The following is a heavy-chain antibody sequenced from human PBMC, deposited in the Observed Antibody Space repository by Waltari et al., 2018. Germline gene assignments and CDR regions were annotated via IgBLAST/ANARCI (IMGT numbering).Heavy chain of an antibody. CDR1: GGSITSNRHY. CDR2: ISYAGAT. CDR3: ATYIGASVGTAAFDV. V-gene: IGHV4-39*01. D-gene: IGHD5-12*01. Sequence: LVKTSETLSLTCSVSGGSITSNRHYWGWLRQPPGQGLEWIGTISYAGATYSSPSLNSRVTVSRDTSKNQLSLTLGSVTASDTAVYYCATYIGASVGTAAFDVWGQGAMVTVSS. J-gene: IGHJ3*01.